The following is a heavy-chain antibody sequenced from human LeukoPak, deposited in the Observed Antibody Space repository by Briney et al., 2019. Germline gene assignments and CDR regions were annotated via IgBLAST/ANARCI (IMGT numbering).Heavy chain of an antibody. CDR1: GFTFSSYA. CDR3: ARGDDTQYCSSISCYTGFDY. J-gene: IGHJ4*02. Sequence: GGSLRLSCAASGFTFSSYAMHWVRQAPGKGLEWVAVMSSDGSNKYYADSVKGRFTISRDTSKNTLYLQMNSLRAEDTSVYYCARGDDTQYCSSISCYTGFDYWGQGTLVTVSS. CDR2: MSSDGSNK. V-gene: IGHV3-30-3*01. D-gene: IGHD2-2*02.